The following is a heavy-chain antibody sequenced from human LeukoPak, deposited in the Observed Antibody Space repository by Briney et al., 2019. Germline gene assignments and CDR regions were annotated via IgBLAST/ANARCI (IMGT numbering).Heavy chain of an antibody. J-gene: IGHJ4*02. CDR1: GFTFDDYA. CDR3: AKGPSMIVVVTPFDY. CDR2: ISWNSGSI. Sequence: GGSLRLSCAASGFTFDDYAMHWVRQAPGKGLEWVSSISWNSGSIGYADSVKGRFTISRDNAKNSLFLQMNSLRAEDTALYYCAKGPSMIVVVTPFDYWGQGTLVTASS. D-gene: IGHD3-22*01. V-gene: IGHV3-9*01.